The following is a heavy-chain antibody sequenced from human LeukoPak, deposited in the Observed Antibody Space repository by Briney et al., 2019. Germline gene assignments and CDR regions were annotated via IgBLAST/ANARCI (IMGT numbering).Heavy chain of an antibody. CDR1: GFASRSYW. CDR2: IKGDGGEK. Sequence: GGSLRLSCAASGFASRSYWMNWVRQAPGKGLEWVANIKGDGGEKYADSVEGRFAISRDNAKNSVYLQMNSLRAEDTAVYYCVRDNRWASDYWGQGTLVTVSS. J-gene: IGHJ4*02. D-gene: IGHD4-23*01. CDR3: VRDNRWASDY. V-gene: IGHV3-7*01.